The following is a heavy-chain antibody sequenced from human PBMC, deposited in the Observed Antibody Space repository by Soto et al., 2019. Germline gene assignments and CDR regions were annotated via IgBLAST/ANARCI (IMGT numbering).Heavy chain of an antibody. J-gene: IGHJ5*02. CDR2: IYDSGST. V-gene: IGHV4-30-4*01. CDR3: ARDNGVGP. CDR1: GGSISSGDYY. Sequence: QVQLRESGPGLVKPSQTLSLTCTVSGGSISSGDYYWSWIRQPPGKGLEWIGYIYDSGSTYYNSSXKSRVNITLDTSKNQFSLKLTSVTAADTAVYYCARDNGVGPWGQGTLVTVSS. D-gene: IGHD2-8*01.